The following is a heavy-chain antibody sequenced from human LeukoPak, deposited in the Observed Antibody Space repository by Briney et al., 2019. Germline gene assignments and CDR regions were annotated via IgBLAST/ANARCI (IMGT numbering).Heavy chain of an antibody. CDR2: IWYDGSNK. Sequence: GGSLRLSCAASGFDFSSHALHWVRQAPGKGLEWVAVIWYDGSNKYYADSVKGRFTISRDNSKNTLYLQMNSLRAEDTAVYYCAKDVEGYCSSTSCATNDYWGQGTLVTVSS. CDR1: GFDFSSHA. CDR3: AKDVEGYCSSTSCATNDY. D-gene: IGHD2-2*01. V-gene: IGHV3-30*02. J-gene: IGHJ4*02.